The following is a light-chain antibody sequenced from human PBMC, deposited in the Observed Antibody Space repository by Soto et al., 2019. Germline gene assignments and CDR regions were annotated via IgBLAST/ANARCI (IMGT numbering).Light chain of an antibody. Sequence: EIVLPQSPAPLSLSPGERATLSCRASQSVSSYFAWYQQKPGQAPRLLIYDASNRATGIPARFSGSGSGTDFTLTISSLEPEDFAVYYCQQRSNWPPMYTFGQGTKVDIK. J-gene: IGKJ2*01. V-gene: IGKV3-11*01. CDR1: QSVSSY. CDR3: QQRSNWPPMYT. CDR2: DAS.